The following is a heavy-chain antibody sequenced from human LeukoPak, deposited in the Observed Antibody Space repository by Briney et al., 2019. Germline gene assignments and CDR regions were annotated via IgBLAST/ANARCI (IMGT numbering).Heavy chain of an antibody. CDR2: IYYSGST. D-gene: IGHD6-19*01. CDR1: GGSISSYY. CDR3: AASSGWWRLDS. Sequence: SETLSLTCTVSGGSISSYYWSWIRQPPGKGLEWIGYIYYSGSTYYNPSLKSRVTISVDTSKNQFSLKLSSVTAADTAVYYCAASSGWWRLDSWGQGTLVTVSS. V-gene: IGHV4-59*04. J-gene: IGHJ4*02.